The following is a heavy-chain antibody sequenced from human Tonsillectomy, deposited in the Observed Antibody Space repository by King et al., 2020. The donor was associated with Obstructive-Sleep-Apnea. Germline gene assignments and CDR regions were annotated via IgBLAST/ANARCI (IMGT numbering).Heavy chain of an antibody. CDR2: ISNSGGTI. CDR1: GFIFSDYY. V-gene: IGHV3-11*01. CDR3: TGGVLGY. Sequence: LQLVQSGGDLVKPGGSLRLSCAASGFIFSDYYMSWIRLAPGKRLEWISYISNSGGTIYYADSVKGRFTISRDNAKNSLYLQMNSLRAEDTAVYYCTGGVLGYWGQGTLVTVSS. J-gene: IGHJ4*02.